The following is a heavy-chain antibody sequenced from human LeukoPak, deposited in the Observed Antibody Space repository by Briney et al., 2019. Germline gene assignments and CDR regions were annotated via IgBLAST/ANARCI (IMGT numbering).Heavy chain of an antibody. CDR1: GFTFSSYS. CDR3: ARVNGGTYFFDY. D-gene: IGHD4-23*01. CDR2: LYSGGAT. Sequence: GGSLRLSCAASGFTFSSYSMNWVRQAPGKGLEWVSVLYSGGATYYADSVKGRFTISRDSSKNTLFLEMNSLRAEDTAVYYCARVNGGTYFFDYWGQGTLVTVSS. J-gene: IGHJ4*02. V-gene: IGHV3-66*01.